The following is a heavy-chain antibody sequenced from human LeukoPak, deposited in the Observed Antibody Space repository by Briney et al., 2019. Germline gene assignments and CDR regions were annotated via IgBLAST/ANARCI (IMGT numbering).Heavy chain of an antibody. D-gene: IGHD1-26*01. CDR1: GGSISSGDYY. CDR2: IYYSGST. V-gene: IGHV4-61*08. Sequence: SETLSLTCTVSGGSISSGDYYWSWIRQPPGKGLEWIGYIYYSGSTNYNPSLKSRVTISVDTSKNQFSLKLSSVTAADTAVYYCARDWYGGNRAFDIWGQGTMVTVSS. J-gene: IGHJ3*02. CDR3: ARDWYGGNRAFDI.